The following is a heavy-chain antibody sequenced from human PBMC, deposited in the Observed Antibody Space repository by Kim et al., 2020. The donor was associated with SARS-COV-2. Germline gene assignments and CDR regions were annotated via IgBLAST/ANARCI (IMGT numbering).Heavy chain of an antibody. D-gene: IGHD2-15*01. V-gene: IGHV3-23*01. J-gene: IGHJ1*01. Sequence: GGSLRLSCAASGFTFSSYAMSWVRQAPGKGLEWVSAISGSGGSTYYADSVKGRFTISRDNSKNTLYLQMNSLRAEDTAVYYCAKDGPDCSGGSCYEEYFQHWGQGTLVTVSS. CDR2: ISGSGGST. CDR1: GFTFSSYA. CDR3: AKDGPDCSGGSCYEEYFQH.